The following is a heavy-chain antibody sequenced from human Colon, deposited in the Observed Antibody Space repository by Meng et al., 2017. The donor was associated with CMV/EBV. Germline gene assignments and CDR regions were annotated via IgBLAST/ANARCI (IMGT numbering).Heavy chain of an antibody. CDR1: GGTFSSYT. J-gene: IGHJ6*02. CDR2: IIPILGIA. V-gene: IGHV1-69*02. CDR3: ARGYGTNLYHYGMDV. Sequence: SVKVSCKASGGTFSSYTISWVRQAPGQGLEWMGRIIPILGIANYAQKFQGRVTITADKSTSTAYMELSSLGSEDTAVYYCARGYGTNLYHYGMDVWGQGTTVTVSS. D-gene: IGHD4/OR15-4a*01.